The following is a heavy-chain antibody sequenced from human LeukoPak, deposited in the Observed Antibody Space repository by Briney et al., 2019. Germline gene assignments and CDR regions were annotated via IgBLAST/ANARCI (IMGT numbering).Heavy chain of an antibody. J-gene: IGHJ4*02. Sequence: ASVKVSCKASGYTFTSHGISWVRQAPGQGLEWMGWISAYNGNTNYAQNLQDRVTVTTDTSTSTAYMELRSLRSDDTAVYYCARLSSGTTDFDYWGQGTLVTVSS. CDR3: ARLSSGTTDFDY. CDR1: GYTFTSHG. D-gene: IGHD6-19*01. CDR2: ISAYNGNT. V-gene: IGHV1-18*01.